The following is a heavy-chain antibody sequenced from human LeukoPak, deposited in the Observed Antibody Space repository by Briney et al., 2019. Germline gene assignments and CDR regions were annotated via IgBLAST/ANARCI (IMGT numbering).Heavy chain of an antibody. CDR2: INPNSGGT. V-gene: IGHV1-2*02. D-gene: IGHD4-17*01. J-gene: IGHJ4*02. Sequence: ASVKVSCKASGYTFTGYYMHWVRQAPGQGLEWMGWINPNSGGTNYAQKFQGRVTMTRDTSISTAYMELSGLRSDDTAVYYCARDQGHYNPSDYWGQGTLVTVSS. CDR1: GYTFTGYY. CDR3: ARDQGHYNPSDY.